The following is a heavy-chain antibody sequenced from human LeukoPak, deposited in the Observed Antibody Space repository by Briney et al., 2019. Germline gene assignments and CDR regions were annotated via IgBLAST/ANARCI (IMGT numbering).Heavy chain of an antibody. Sequence: SQTLSLNCAISGDSIFTNNVAWNWIRQSPSRGLAWLGRTYYRSKWSFDYAVSVKSRITINADTSKNQFSLQLSSVTPEDTAVYYCARGKYTSFDNWGQGTLVTVSS. CDR3: ARGKYTSFDN. J-gene: IGHJ4*02. D-gene: IGHD6-6*01. V-gene: IGHV6-1*01. CDR1: GDSIFTNNVA. CDR2: TYYRSKWSF.